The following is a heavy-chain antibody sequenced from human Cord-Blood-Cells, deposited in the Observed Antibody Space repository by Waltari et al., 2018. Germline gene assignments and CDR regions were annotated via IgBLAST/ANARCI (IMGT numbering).Heavy chain of an antibody. V-gene: IGHV4-34*01. CDR3: ARGFHYDSSGYYFDY. Sequence: QVQLQQWGAGLLKPSETLSLTCAVYGGSFSGYYWSWIRQPPGKGLEWIGEINHSGSTNYNPSLKSRVTISVDTSKNQCSLKLSSVTAADTAVYYCARGFHYDSSGYYFDYWGQGTLVTVSS. CDR1: GGSFSGYY. D-gene: IGHD3-22*01. J-gene: IGHJ4*02. CDR2: INHSGST.